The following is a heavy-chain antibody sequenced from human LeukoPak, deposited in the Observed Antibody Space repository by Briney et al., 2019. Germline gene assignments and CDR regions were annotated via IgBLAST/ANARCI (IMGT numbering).Heavy chain of an antibody. D-gene: IGHD3-22*01. CDR2: ISSSSSSYI. Sequence: PGGSLRLSCAASGFTFSSYSMNWVRQAPGKGLEWVSSISSSSSSYIYYADSVKGRFTISRDNAKNSLYLQMNSLRAEDTAVYYCARNAYYYDSSGDAFDIWGQGTMVTVSS. CDR3: ARNAYYYDSSGDAFDI. V-gene: IGHV3-21*01. CDR1: GFTFSSYS. J-gene: IGHJ3*02.